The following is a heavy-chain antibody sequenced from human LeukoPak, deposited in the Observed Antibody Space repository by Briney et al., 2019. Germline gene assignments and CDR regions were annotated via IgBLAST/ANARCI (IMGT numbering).Heavy chain of an antibody. D-gene: IGHD3-9*01. CDR1: GGSITGYY. J-gene: IGHJ6*02. V-gene: IGHV4-59*01. CDR2: IHHSGST. Sequence: SETLSLTCTVSGGSITGYYWSWIRQPPGKGLEWIGYIHHSGSTNYNPSLKSRVTISVDTSKNQFSLKLSSVTAADTAVYYCARLVGYYDILTGYSSYYGMDVWGQGTTVTVSS. CDR3: ARLVGYYDILTGYSSYYGMDV.